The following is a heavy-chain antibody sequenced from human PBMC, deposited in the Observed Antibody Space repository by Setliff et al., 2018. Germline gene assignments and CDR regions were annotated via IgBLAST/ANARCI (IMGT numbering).Heavy chain of an antibody. Sequence: SETLSLTCAVSGYSITSGYHWSWIRQPPGKGLEWIGCVYYSGNTYYSPSLKSRVTMFVDTSKNQFSLKLNSVTAADMAVYYCAREQWLDPPGYYYMDVWAKGTTVTVSS. CDR3: AREQWLDPPGYYYMDV. V-gene: IGHV4-38-2*02. J-gene: IGHJ6*03. CDR2: VYYSGNT. D-gene: IGHD6-19*01. CDR1: GYSITSGYH.